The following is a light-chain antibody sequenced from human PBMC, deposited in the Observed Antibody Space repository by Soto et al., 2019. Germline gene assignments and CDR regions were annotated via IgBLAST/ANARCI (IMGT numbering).Light chain of an antibody. J-gene: IGKJ1*01. CDR2: AAS. CDR1: QTISSL. V-gene: IGKV1-5*01. CDR3: QQYDNYLT. Sequence: DIQMTQSPSTLSGSVGDRVTITCRASQTISSLLAWYQQKPGKAPKLLIYAASSLQSGVPSRFSGSGSGTDFTLTISSLQPDDFATYYCQQYDNYLTFGRGTKVDIK.